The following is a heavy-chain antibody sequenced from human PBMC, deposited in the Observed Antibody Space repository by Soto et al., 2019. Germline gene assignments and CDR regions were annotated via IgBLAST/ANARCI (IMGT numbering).Heavy chain of an antibody. Sequence: QVQLVESGGGVVQPGRSLRLSCAASGFTFSSYGMHWVRQAPGKGLEWVAVISYDGSNKYYADSVKGRFTISRDNSKNTLYLQMNSLRAEDTAVYYCAKGVQYCISTSCPWDEPWGQGTLVTVSS. D-gene: IGHD2-2*01. CDR1: GFTFSSYG. V-gene: IGHV3-30*18. CDR2: ISYDGSNK. CDR3: AKGVQYCISTSCPWDEP. J-gene: IGHJ1*01.